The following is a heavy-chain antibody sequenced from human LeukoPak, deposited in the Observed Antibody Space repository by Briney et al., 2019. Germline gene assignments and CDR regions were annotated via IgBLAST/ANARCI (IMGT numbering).Heavy chain of an antibody. CDR3: AKDRVGATLYFDF. J-gene: IGHJ4*02. Sequence: GGSLRLSCAASGFNFSSYGIHWVRQAPGKGLEWVAFMRYNGANKDYADSVKGRFTISRDNSKNTVYLQMNSLRAEDTAVYYCAKDRVGATLYFDFWGQGTLLTVSS. CDR1: GFNFSSYG. V-gene: IGHV3-30*02. CDR2: MRYNGANK. D-gene: IGHD1-26*01.